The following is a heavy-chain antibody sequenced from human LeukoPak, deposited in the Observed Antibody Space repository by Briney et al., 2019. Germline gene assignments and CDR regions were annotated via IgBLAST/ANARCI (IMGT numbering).Heavy chain of an antibody. D-gene: IGHD3/OR15-3a*01. J-gene: IGHJ4*02. V-gene: IGHV5-51*01. CDR2: TGDSDT. CDR3: ARHFGTGTPFDY. CDR1: GYRFSNYW. Sequence: GESLKISCQGSGYRFSNYWIAWVRQVPGKGLEWMGVTGDSDTRYSPPFEGQVTISVDQSINTAYLKWSSLKASDTAMYYCARHFGTGTPFDYWGQGTLVTVSS.